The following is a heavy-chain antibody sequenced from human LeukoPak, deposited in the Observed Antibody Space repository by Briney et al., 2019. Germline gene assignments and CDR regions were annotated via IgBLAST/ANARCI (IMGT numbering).Heavy chain of an antibody. Sequence: SETLSLTCTVSAGSISSYYWSWIRHPPGKGLEWIAYIYYTGSTNYNPSLKSRVTISIDTSENRFSLKLSSVTAADTAVYYCATRWTGDSFDIWGQGTMVTVSS. CDR1: AGSISSYY. CDR3: ATRWTGDSFDI. D-gene: IGHD3/OR15-3a*01. V-gene: IGHV4-59*03. CDR2: IYYTGST. J-gene: IGHJ3*02.